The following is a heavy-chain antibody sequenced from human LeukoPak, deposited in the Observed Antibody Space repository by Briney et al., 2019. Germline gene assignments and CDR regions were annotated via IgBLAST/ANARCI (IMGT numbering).Heavy chain of an antibody. CDR2: IYPGDSDT. J-gene: IGHJ4*02. CDR1: GYSFTSYW. Sequence: GESLKISCKGSGYSFTSYWIGWVRQMPGKGLEWMGIIYPGDSDTRYSPSFQGQVTISADKSIGTAYLQWSSLKASDTAMYYCASAYCSGGSCYSGFDYWGQGTLVTVSS. CDR3: ASAYCSGGSCYSGFDY. D-gene: IGHD2-15*01. V-gene: IGHV5-51*01.